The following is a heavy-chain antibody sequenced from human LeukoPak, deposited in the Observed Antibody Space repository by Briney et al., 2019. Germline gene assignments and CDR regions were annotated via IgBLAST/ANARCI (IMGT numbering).Heavy chain of an antibody. CDR1: DFTCSIYT. J-gene: IGHJ1*01. V-gene: IGHV3-23*01. Sequence: GAVRLSCAATDFTCSIYTMSSARPAPRNGRQWVSSITSCGESIWYVDSVKGRFTITRDNPHNTLYLQLHSLRAHDPVLYSWATDRTTDYDSAAHDDRRDGDYWGRGTVVGVSS. CDR3: ATDRTTDYDSAAHDDRRDGDY. CDR2: ITSCGESI. D-gene: IGHD3-22*01.